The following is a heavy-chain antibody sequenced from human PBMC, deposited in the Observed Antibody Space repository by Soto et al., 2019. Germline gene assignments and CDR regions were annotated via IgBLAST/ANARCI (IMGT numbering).Heavy chain of an antibody. CDR3: ARGRQWLVLKHYYYYGMDV. Sequence: QVQLQQWGAGLLKPSETLSLTCAVYGGSFSGYYWSWIRQPPGKGLEWIGEINHSGITNYNPSLKSRVTISVDTSKNQFSLKLSSVTAADTAVYYCARGRQWLVLKHYYYYGMDVWGQGTTVTVSS. CDR1: GGSFSGYY. J-gene: IGHJ6*02. V-gene: IGHV4-34*01. D-gene: IGHD6-19*01. CDR2: INHSGIT.